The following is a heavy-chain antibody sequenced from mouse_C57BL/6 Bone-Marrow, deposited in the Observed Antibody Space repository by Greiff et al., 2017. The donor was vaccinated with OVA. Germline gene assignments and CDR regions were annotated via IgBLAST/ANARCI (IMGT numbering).Heavy chain of an antibody. CDR1: GFTFSSYG. CDR2: ISSGGSYT. Sequence: EVQRVESGGDLVKPGGSLKLSCAASGFTFSSYGMSWVRQTPDKRLEWVATISSGGSYTYYPDSVKGRFTISRDNAKNTLYLQMSSLKSEDTAMYYCARRYYDYDVFYWYFDVWGTGTTVTVSS. J-gene: IGHJ1*03. CDR3: ARRYYDYDVFYWYFDV. V-gene: IGHV5-6*01. D-gene: IGHD2-4*01.